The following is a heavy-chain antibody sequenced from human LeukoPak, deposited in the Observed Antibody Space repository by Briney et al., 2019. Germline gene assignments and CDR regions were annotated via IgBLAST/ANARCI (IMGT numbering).Heavy chain of an antibody. CDR2: IDSSDSYT. CDR1: GYSFTSYW. J-gene: IGHJ4*02. V-gene: IGHV5-10-1*01. CDR3: ASSVAVAGTGYDY. Sequence: GESLKISCKGSGYSFTSYWISWGRQMPGKGLEWMGRIDSSDSYTNYSPSFQGHVTISADKSISTAYLQWSSLKASDTAMYYCASSVAVAGTGYDYWGQGTLVTVSS. D-gene: IGHD6-19*01.